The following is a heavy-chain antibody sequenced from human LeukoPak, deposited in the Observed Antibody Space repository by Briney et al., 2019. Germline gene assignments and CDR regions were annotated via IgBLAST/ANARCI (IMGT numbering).Heavy chain of an antibody. CDR2: IVGSGDST. CDR1: GFTFSSYP. Sequence: PGGSLRLSCAASGFTFSSYPMSWVRQDPGKGLEWVSGIVGSGDSTYYADSVKGRFTISRDNSKNTLYLQMNSLRAEDTAVYYCAKVGTSGSSGWYEDYWGQGTLVTVSS. CDR3: AKVGTSGSSGWYEDY. V-gene: IGHV3-23*01. J-gene: IGHJ4*02. D-gene: IGHD6-19*01.